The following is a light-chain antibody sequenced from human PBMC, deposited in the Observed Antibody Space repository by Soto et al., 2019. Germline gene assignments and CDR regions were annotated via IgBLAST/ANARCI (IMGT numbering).Light chain of an antibody. J-gene: IGKJ1*01. CDR1: QSVSTN. V-gene: IGKV3-15*01. CDR3: QHYNDWPQT. Sequence: EIVMTQSPGTLSLSPGERATLSCRASQSVSTNLAWYQQIPSQAPRLLIYGASTRATGIPARFSGSGSGTEFTLAISSLQSEDFAVYYCQHYNDWPQTFGLGTKVDIK. CDR2: GAS.